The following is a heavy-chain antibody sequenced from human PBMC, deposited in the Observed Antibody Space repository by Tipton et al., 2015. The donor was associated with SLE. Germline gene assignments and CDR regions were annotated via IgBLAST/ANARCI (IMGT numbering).Heavy chain of an antibody. J-gene: IGHJ5*02. D-gene: IGHD6-19*01. CDR2: IYYSGST. CDR1: GGSFSGYY. CDR3: ATSRSGWYGWFDP. Sequence: TLSLTCAVYGGSFSGYYWSWIRQPPGKGLEWIGYIYYSGSTNYNPSLKSRVTISVDTSKNQFSLKLSSVTAADTAVYYCATSRSGWYGWFDPWGQGTLVTVSS. V-gene: IGHV4-59*07.